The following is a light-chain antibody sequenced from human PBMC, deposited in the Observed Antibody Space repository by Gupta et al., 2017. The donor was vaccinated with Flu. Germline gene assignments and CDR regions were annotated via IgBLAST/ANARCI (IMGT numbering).Light chain of an antibody. CDR2: EDN. CDR1: SGSIASNY. Sequence: FLLPQPLSVSESPGPTVTISCTRSSGSIASNYVQWYQRRPGSSPTTVIYEDNQRPSGVPDRFSGSIDSSSNSASLTIAGRKTEDEADYYWQSDDSSNVVFGGGTKLTVL. J-gene: IGLJ2*01. V-gene: IGLV6-57*01. CDR3: QSDDSSNVV.